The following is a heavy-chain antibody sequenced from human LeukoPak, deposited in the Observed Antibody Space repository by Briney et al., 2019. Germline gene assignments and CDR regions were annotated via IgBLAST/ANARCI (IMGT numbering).Heavy chain of an antibody. CDR1: GYTFTSYG. J-gene: IGHJ4*02. CDR3: ARDNYYDILTGYSTRIKIFDY. V-gene: IGHV1-18*01. Sequence: ASVKVSCKASGYTFTSYGISWVRQAPGQGLEWMGWISAYNGNTNYAQKLQGRVTMTTDTSTSTAYMELRSLRSDDTAVYYCARDNYYDILTGYSTRIKIFDYWGQGTLVTVSS. D-gene: IGHD3-9*01. CDR2: ISAYNGNT.